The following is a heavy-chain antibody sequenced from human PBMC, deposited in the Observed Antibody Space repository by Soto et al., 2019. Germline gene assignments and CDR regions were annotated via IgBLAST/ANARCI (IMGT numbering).Heavy chain of an antibody. CDR3: ARESGGTARTFDY. Sequence: SETLSLTGTVSGGSISSGGYYWSWIRQHPGKGLEWIGYIYYSGSTYYNPSLKSRVTISVDTSKNQFSLKLSSVTAADTAVYYCARESGGTARTFDYWGQGTLVTV. D-gene: IGHD1-1*01. CDR2: IYYSGST. J-gene: IGHJ4*02. CDR1: GGSISSGGYY. V-gene: IGHV4-31*03.